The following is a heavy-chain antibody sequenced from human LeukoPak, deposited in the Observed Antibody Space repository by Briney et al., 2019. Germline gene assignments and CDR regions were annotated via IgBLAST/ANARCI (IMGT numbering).Heavy chain of an antibody. CDR2: INHSGST. V-gene: IGHV4-34*01. Sequence: SETLSLTCAVYGGSFSGYYWSWIRQPPGKGLEWIGEINHSGSTNYNPPLKSRVTISVDTSKNQFSLKLSSVTAADTAVYYCARGTVRLLWFGDPYYFDYWGQGTLVTVSS. CDR1: GGSFSGYY. D-gene: IGHD3-10*01. J-gene: IGHJ4*02. CDR3: ARGTVRLLWFGDPYYFDY.